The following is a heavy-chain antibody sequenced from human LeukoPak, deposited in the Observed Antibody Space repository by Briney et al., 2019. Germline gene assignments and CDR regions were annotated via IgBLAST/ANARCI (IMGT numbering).Heavy chain of an antibody. Sequence: PSETLSLTCNVSGGSISSYYWSWIRQPPGKGLEWIGYIYYSGSTNNNPSLKSRDTISVDTSKNQFSLKLSSVTAADTAVYYCARDRGLWYFDLWGRGTLVTVSS. J-gene: IGHJ2*01. V-gene: IGHV4-59*01. CDR2: IYYSGST. CDR1: GGSISSYY. CDR3: ARDRGLWYFDL. D-gene: IGHD2-15*01.